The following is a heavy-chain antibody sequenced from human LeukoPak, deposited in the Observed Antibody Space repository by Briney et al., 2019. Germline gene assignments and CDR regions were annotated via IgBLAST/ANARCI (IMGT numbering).Heavy chain of an antibody. V-gene: IGHV1-3*03. CDR2: INAGNGNT. CDR3: ARDRTRPVRGVLDY. CDR1: GYTFTSYA. J-gene: IGHJ4*02. Sequence: GASVKVSCKASGYTFTSYAMHWVRQAPGQRLEWMGWINAGNGNTKYSQEFQGRVTITRDTSASTAYMELSSLRSEDMAVYYCARDRTRPVRGVLDYWGQGTLVTVFS. D-gene: IGHD3-10*01.